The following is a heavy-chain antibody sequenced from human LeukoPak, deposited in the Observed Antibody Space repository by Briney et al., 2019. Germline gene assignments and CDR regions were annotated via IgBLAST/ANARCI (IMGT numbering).Heavy chain of an antibody. D-gene: IGHD1-14*01. J-gene: IGHJ4*02. Sequence: SVKVSCKASGGTFSSYAISWVRQAPGQGLEWMGGIIPIFGTANYAQKFQGRVTITADESTSTAYMELSSLRSEDTAVYYCARDITEDTLRPTGYFDYWGQGTLVTVSS. CDR2: IIPIFGTA. V-gene: IGHV1-69*13. CDR3: ARDITEDTLRPTGYFDY. CDR1: GGTFSSYA.